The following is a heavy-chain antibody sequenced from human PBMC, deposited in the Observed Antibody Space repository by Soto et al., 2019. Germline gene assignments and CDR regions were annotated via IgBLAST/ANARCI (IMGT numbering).Heavy chain of an antibody. Sequence: EVQLLESGGDLVQPGGSLRLSCVASGVTFGSRAMSWVRQAPGEGLEWVSTITDTGGDAKYADSVRGRFTISRDNSKNTLHLQMSSLRAEDSAVYYCARDVRYCTNGVCYSYYYGMDVWGQGTTVTVSS. J-gene: IGHJ6*02. CDR3: ARDVRYCTNGVCYSYYYGMDV. CDR1: GVTFGSRA. CDR2: ITDTGGDA. D-gene: IGHD2-8*01. V-gene: IGHV3-23*01.